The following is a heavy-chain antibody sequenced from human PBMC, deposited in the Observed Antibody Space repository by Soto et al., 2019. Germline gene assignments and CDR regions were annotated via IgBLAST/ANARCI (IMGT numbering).Heavy chain of an antibody. J-gene: IGHJ6*02. CDR3: ARESSGWYYYYGMDV. Sequence: ASVKVSCKASGYTFTGYYMHWVRQAPGQGLEWMGWINPNSGGTNYAQKFQGRVPMTRATSISTAYMELSRLRSDDTAVYYCARESSGWYYYYGMDVWGQGTTVTVSS. D-gene: IGHD6-19*01. CDR2: INPNSGGT. V-gene: IGHV1-2*02. CDR1: GYTFTGYY.